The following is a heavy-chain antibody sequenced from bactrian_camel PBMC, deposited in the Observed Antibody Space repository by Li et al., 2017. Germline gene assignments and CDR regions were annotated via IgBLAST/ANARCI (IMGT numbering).Heavy chain of an antibody. CDR3: ATRDCGLGFFHY. Sequence: VQLVESGGGLVQPGGSLRLSCAASGFTFSNYDMSWVRQAPGKGLEWVSAINNGGGSTYYADSVKGRFTVSRDDAKNTLYLQMNSLKTEDTAVYYCATRDCGLGFFHYWGQGTQVTVS. CDR1: GFTFSNYD. CDR2: INNGGGST. V-gene: IGHV3S40*01. J-gene: IGHJ4*01. D-gene: IGHD5*01.